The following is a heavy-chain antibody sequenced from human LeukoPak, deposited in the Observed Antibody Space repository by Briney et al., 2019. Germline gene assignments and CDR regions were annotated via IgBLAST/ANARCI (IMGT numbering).Heavy chain of an antibody. V-gene: IGHV3-53*01. D-gene: IGHD2-2*01. Sequence: GGSLRLSCAASGFTFSTYAMSWVRQAPGKGLEWVSIIYRGGNTYYADSVKGRFTISRDNSKNTLYFQMNSLRAEDTAVYYCARQYCSSTSCNGAFDIWGQGTMVTVSS. J-gene: IGHJ3*02. CDR1: GFTFSTYA. CDR3: ARQYCSSTSCNGAFDI. CDR2: IYRGGNT.